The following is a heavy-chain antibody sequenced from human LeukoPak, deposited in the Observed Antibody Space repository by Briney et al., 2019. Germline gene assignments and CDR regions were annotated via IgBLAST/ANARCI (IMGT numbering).Heavy chain of an antibody. CDR2: INAGNGNT. CDR3: ARTLSSGWTHFDY. CDR1: GYTFTTYV. V-gene: IGHV1-3*01. J-gene: IGHJ4*02. Sequence: ASVKVSCKASGYTFTTYVMHWVRQAPGQRLEWMGWINAGNGNTKYSQKFQDTVTITRDTSASTAYMELSSLRSEDTAVYYCARTLSSGWTHFDYWGQGTLVTVSP. D-gene: IGHD6-19*01.